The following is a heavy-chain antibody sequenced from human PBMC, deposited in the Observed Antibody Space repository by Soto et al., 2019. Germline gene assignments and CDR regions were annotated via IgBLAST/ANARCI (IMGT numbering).Heavy chain of an antibody. V-gene: IGHV3-30-3*01. CDR1: GFTFSSYA. J-gene: IGHJ6*02. D-gene: IGHD6-19*01. CDR3: ARDQAGYSSGWYRGHYYYYGMDV. Sequence: QVQLVEPGGGVVQPGRSLRLSCAASGFTFSSYAMHWVRQAPGKGLEWVAVISYDGSNKYYADSVKGRFTISRDNSKNTLYLQMNSLRAEDTAVYYCARDQAGYSSGWYRGHYYYYGMDVWGQGTTVTVSS. CDR2: ISYDGSNK.